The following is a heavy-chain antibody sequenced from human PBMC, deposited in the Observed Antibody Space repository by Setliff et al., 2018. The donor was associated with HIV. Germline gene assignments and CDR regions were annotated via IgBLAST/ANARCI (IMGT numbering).Heavy chain of an antibody. CDR2: INHSGST. CDR3: TVYNTGSSKDHY. J-gene: IGHJ4*02. Sequence: GSLSLTCAAYGGSSSSYYWIWIRQPPGKGLEWIGEINHSGSTAYNPSLKSRVTISVDTSKNQFSLKLNSVTAADTAVYYCTVYNTGSSKDHYWGQGTPVTVSS. V-gene: IGHV4-34*01. CDR1: GGSSSSYY. D-gene: IGHD2-8*02.